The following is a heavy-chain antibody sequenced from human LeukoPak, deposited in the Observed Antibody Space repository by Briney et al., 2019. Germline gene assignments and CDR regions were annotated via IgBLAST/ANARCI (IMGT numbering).Heavy chain of an antibody. CDR1: GYTFTSYY. J-gene: IGHJ4*02. Sequence: ASVKVSCXASGYTFTSYYMHWVRRAPGQGLEWMGIINPSGGSTSYAQKFQGRVTMTRDTSTSTVYMELSSLRSEDTAVYYCARDVSSSWFFDYWGQGTLVTVSS. D-gene: IGHD6-13*01. CDR3: ARDVSSSWFFDY. CDR2: INPSGGST. V-gene: IGHV1-46*01.